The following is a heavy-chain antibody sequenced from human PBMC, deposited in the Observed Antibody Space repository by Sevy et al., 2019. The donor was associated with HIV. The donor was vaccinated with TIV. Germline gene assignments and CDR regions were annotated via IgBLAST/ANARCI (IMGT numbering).Heavy chain of an antibody. Sequence: GGSLRLSCAASGFTPSTYGMHWVRQAPGKGLEWVAVMGYDGSNKYYADSVKGRFSISRENARYTLFLQMDSLRAEDTDVYYCARDPRLYGDYLLAYFDYWGQGTLVTVSS. V-gene: IGHV3-33*01. J-gene: IGHJ4*02. CDR2: MGYDGSNK. D-gene: IGHD2-8*01. CDR1: GFTPSTYG. CDR3: ARDPRLYGDYLLAYFDY.